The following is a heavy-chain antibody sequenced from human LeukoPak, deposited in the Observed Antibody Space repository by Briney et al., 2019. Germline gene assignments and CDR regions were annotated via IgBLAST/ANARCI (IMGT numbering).Heavy chain of an antibody. V-gene: IGHV4-59*08. CDR1: GGSISSYY. CDR2: IHYSGST. D-gene: IGHD3-10*01. Sequence: SETLSLTCTVSGGSISSYYWSWIRQPPGKGLEWIGYIHYSGSTNYNPSLKSRVTISVDTSKNQFSLKLSSVTAADTAVYYCARHDGVLLWFGEFKKAFDIWGQGTMVTVSS. CDR3: ARHDGVLLWFGEFKKAFDI. J-gene: IGHJ3*02.